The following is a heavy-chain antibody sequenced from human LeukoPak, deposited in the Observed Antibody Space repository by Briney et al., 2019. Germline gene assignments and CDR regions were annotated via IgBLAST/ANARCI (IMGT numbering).Heavy chain of an antibody. CDR3: ASTVRAEYFQH. V-gene: IGHV1-8*03. J-gene: IGHJ1*01. CDR1: GYTFTSYD. Sequence: ASVKVSCKASGYTFTSYDINWVRQASGQGLEWMGWVNPNTGNTGYAQKFQGRVTITRNTSISTVYMELSSLRSEDTAVYYCASTVRAEYFQHWGQGTLVTVSS. CDR2: VNPNTGNT.